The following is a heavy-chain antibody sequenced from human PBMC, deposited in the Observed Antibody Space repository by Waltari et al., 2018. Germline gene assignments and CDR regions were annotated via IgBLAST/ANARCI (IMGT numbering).Heavy chain of an antibody. Sequence: EVQLVESGGGLVQPGGSLRLSCAASGFTFSSYAMSWVRQAPGKGLEWVSAISGSGGSTYYADSVKGRFTISRDNSKNTLYLQMNSLRAEDTAVYYCAKDLVAAAYYYYYMDVWGKGTTVTVSS. J-gene: IGHJ6*03. CDR1: GFTFSSYA. V-gene: IGHV3-23*04. D-gene: IGHD2-15*01. CDR2: ISGSGGST. CDR3: AKDLVAAAYYYYYMDV.